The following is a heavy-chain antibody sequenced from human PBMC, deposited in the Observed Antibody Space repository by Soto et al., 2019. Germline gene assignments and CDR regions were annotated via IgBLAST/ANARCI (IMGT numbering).Heavy chain of an antibody. V-gene: IGHV3-33*01. D-gene: IGHD1-20*01. Sequence: QVQLVESGGGVVQPGRSLRLSCAASGFTFSSYGMHWVRQAPGKGLEWVAVVWYDGSNKYYADSVKGRYTISRDNSKNTLYLQMNSLRAEGTAVYYCARVGITGTRFRGLDYWGQGTLVTVSS. CDR1: GFTFSSYG. CDR2: VWYDGSNK. CDR3: ARVGITGTRFRGLDY. J-gene: IGHJ4*02.